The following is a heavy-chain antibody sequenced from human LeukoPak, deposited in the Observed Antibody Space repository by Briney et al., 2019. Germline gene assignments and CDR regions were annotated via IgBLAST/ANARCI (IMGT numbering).Heavy chain of an antibody. J-gene: IGHJ4*02. CDR3: ARELDGSGSYPYYFDY. V-gene: IGHV1-69*13. D-gene: IGHD3-10*01. CDR2: IIPIFGTA. CDR1: GGTFSSYA. Sequence: SVKVSFKASGGTFSSYAISWVRQAPGQGLEWMGGIIPIFGTANYAQKFQGRVTITADESTSTAYMELSSLRSEDTAVYYCARELDGSGSYPYYFDYWGQGTLVTVSS.